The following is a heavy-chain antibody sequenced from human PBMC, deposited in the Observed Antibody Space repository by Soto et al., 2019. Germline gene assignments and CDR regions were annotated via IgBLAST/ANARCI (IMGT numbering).Heavy chain of an antibody. CDR2: INHIGTT. CDR1: GGSFSDYY. J-gene: IGHJ1*01. Sequence: ASETLSLTCAVYGGSFSDYYWSWIRQPPGKGLEWIGEINHIGTTNYNPSLKSRVTISVDTSKNQFSLKLSSVTAADTAVYYCARGDLKVPGHWGQGTLVTVSS. V-gene: IGHV4-34*01. CDR3: ARGDLKVPGH.